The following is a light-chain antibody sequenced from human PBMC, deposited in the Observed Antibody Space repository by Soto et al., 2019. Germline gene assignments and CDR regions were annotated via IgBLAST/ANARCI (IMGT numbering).Light chain of an antibody. CDR2: DVS. CDR3: TSYTSSTTPYV. CDR1: SSDIGGYNY. J-gene: IGLJ1*01. V-gene: IGLV2-14*01. Sequence: QSVLPQPASVSGSPGQSITISCTGTSSDIGGYNYVSWYQHHPGRAPKLLIYDVSNRPSGISDRFSGSKSANTASLTISGLQAEDEADYYCTSYTSSTTPYVFGTGTKVTVL.